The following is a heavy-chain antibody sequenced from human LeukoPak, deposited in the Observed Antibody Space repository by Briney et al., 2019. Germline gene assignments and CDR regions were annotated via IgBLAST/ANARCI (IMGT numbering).Heavy chain of an antibody. CDR3: ARNNGMDV. CDR1: GFALISHW. V-gene: IGHV3-7*03. Sequence: GALRLSCAASGFALISHWMTWVRQVQGRGPEWVANVNRDGSETYYLDSVKGRFTISKDNAKNSLYLQMNSLRAKDTALYHCARNNGMDVWGQGTTVIVSS. J-gene: IGHJ6*02. CDR2: VNRDGSET.